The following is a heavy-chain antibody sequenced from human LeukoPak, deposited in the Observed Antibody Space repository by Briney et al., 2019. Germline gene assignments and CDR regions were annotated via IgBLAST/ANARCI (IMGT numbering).Heavy chain of an antibody. V-gene: IGHV3-23*01. CDR2: ISGSGGST. J-gene: IGHJ3*02. D-gene: IGHD3-10*01. Sequence: PGGSLRLSCAASGFTFRTYGMSWVRQAPGKGLEWVSTISGSGGSTYSVDSVKGRFTISRDNAKNSLYLQMNSLRAEDTAVYYCARLRYYGSGSYAFDIWGQGTMVTVSS. CDR1: GFTFRTYG. CDR3: ARLRYYGSGSYAFDI.